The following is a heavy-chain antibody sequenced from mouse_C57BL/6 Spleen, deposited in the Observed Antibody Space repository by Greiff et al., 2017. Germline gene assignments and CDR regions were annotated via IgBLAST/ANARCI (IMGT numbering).Heavy chain of an antibody. V-gene: IGHV1-69*01. CDR3: ARSRVITTVVPMDY. Sequence: QVQLQQPGAELVMPGASVKLSCKASGYTFTIYWMHWVKQRPGQGLEWIGEIDPSDSYTNYNQKFKGKSTLTVDKSSSTAYMQLSSLTSEDSAVYYCARSRVITTVVPMDYWGQGTSVTVSS. CDR2: IDPSDSYT. J-gene: IGHJ4*01. CDR1: GYTFTIYW. D-gene: IGHD1-1*01.